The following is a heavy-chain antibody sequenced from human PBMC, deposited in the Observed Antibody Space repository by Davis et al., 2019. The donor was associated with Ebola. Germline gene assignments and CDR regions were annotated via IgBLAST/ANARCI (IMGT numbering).Heavy chain of an antibody. CDR1: GFSFSSTW. Sequence: GGSLRLSCAASGFSFSSTWMHWVRQAPGKGLEWVAVISYDGSNKYYADSVKGRFTISRDNSKNTLYLQMNSLRAEDTAVYYCAKDTGVAGMYNWFDPWGQGTLVTVSS. CDR3: AKDTGVAGMYNWFDP. V-gene: IGHV3-30*18. CDR2: ISYDGSNK. J-gene: IGHJ5*02. D-gene: IGHD6-19*01.